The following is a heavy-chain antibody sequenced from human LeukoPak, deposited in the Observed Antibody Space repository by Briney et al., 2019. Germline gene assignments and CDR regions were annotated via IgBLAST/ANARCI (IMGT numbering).Heavy chain of an antibody. D-gene: IGHD1-20*01. CDR1: GGSISSYY. V-gene: IGHV4-59*08. CDR3: ARHKWNLYYFDY. Sequence: SETLSLTCTVSGGSISSYYWSWIRQPPGKGLEWIGYIYYSGSTNYNPSLKSRVTISVDTSKNRFSLKLSSVTAADTAVYYCARHKWNLYYFDYWGQGTLVTVSS. J-gene: IGHJ4*02. CDR2: IYYSGST.